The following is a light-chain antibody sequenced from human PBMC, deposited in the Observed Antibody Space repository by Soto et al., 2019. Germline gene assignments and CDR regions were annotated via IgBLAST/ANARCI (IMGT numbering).Light chain of an antibody. Sequence: EVVLTQSPATLSLSPGEGATLSCRASQSVSSYLNWYQQKPGQAPRLLLYGVSNRATGIPARFSGSGSGTDFTLTISNLEAEDFAVYYCQQGSNWPITFGQGTRLEI. CDR2: GVS. CDR1: QSVSSY. CDR3: QQGSNWPIT. V-gene: IGKV3-11*01. J-gene: IGKJ5*01.